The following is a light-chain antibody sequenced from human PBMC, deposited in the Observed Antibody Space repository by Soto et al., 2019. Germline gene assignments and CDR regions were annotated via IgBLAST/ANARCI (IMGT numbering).Light chain of an antibody. J-gene: IGKJ4*01. CDR2: RTS. Sequence: VLTQSPGTLSLSPGERGTLSCRASQTINSVQLAWYQQKLGQAPRLLIFRTSTRATGTPDRFSGSGSGTDFTLTISRLEPEDFAVYYCQHYDGTPLTFGGGTKVEIK. CDR3: QHYDGTPLT. V-gene: IGKV3-20*01. CDR1: QTINSVQ.